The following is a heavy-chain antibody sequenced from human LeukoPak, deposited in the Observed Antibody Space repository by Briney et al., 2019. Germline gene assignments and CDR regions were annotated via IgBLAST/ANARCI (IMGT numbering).Heavy chain of an antibody. Sequence: GGSLRISCAASGFTFNTHTMNWVRQAPGKGLEWVSSIGGSGESTYYADSVKGRFTISRDNSKNTVFLQMNSLSRDDTAVYYCTRRGGSNGWGAFDVWGQGTTITVSS. D-gene: IGHD2-8*01. J-gene: IGHJ3*01. CDR1: GFTFNTHT. V-gene: IGHV3-23*01. CDR3: TRRGGSNGWGAFDV. CDR2: IGGSGEST.